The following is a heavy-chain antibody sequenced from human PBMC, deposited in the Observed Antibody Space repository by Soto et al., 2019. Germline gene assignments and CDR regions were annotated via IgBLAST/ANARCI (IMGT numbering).Heavy chain of an antibody. CDR2: ISAYNGNT. D-gene: IGHD6-13*01. CDR3: ARDLKAQQLVILYYYYMDV. Sequence: GASVKVSCKASGYTFTSYGISWVRQAPGQGLEWMGWISAYNGNTNYAQKLQGRVTMTTDTSTSTAYMELRSLRSDDTAVYYCARDLKAQQLVILYYYYMDVWGKGTTVTVSS. J-gene: IGHJ6*03. CDR1: GYTFTSYG. V-gene: IGHV1-18*01.